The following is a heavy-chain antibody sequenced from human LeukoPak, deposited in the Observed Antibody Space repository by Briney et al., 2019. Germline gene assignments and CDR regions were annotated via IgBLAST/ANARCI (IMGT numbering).Heavy chain of an antibody. J-gene: IGHJ3*02. CDR1: GGSISSYY. CDR3: ARDYGDYGDAFDI. CDR2: IYYSGST. V-gene: IGHV4-59*01. Sequence: SETLSFTCTVSGGSISSYYWSWIRQPPGKGLEWIGYIYYSGSTNYNPSLKSRVTISVDTSKNQFSLKLSSVTAADTAVYYCARDYGDYGDAFDIWGQGTMVTVSS. D-gene: IGHD4-17*01.